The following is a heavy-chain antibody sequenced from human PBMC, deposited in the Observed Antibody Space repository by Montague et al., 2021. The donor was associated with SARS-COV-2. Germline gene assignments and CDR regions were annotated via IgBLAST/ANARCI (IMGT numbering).Heavy chain of an antibody. J-gene: IGHJ3*02. V-gene: IGHV4-39*01. CDR3: SRHVPIYLTYGNAFDI. Sequence: SETLSLTCTVSGGSISSSSYYWGWIRQPPGKGLEWIGSIYYSGSTYYNPSLKSRVTISVDTSKNQFSLKLSSVTAADTAVYYCSRHVPIYLTYGNAFDIWGQGTMVTVSS. CDR2: IYYSGST. D-gene: IGHD3-3*01. CDR1: GGSISSSSYY.